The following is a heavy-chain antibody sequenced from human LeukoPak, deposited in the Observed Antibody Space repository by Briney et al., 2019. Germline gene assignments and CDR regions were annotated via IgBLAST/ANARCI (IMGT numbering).Heavy chain of an antibody. CDR2: IYYSGST. V-gene: IGHV4-59*01. Sequence: PSETLSLTCTVSGGSISSYYWSWIRQPPGKGPEWIGYIYYSGSTNYNPSLTSRVTISVDTSKNQFSLKLSSVTAADTAVYYCARDARAWNYYYMDVWGKGTTVTVSS. CDR3: ARDARAWNYYYMDV. CDR1: GGSISSYY. D-gene: IGHD5-12*01. J-gene: IGHJ6*03.